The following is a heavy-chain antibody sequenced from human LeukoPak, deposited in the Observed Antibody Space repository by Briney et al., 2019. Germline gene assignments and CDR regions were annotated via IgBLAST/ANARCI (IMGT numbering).Heavy chain of an antibody. D-gene: IGHD1-1*01. CDR1: GFTFSSYG. Sequence: GGSLRLSCAASGFTFSSYGMHWVRQAPGKGLEWVAVISYDGSNKYYADSVKGRFTISRDNSKNTLYLQMNSLRAEDTAVYYCASYPGPTPGRTKQNLNFDYWGQGTLVTVSS. CDR3: ASYPGPTPGRTKQNLNFDY. J-gene: IGHJ4*02. CDR2: ISYDGSNK. V-gene: IGHV3-30*03.